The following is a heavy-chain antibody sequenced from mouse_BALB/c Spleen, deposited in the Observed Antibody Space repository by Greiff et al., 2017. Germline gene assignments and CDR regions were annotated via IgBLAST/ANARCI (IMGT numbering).Heavy chain of an antibody. V-gene: IGHV5-9-4*01. CDR2: ISSGGSYT. Sequence: VQLKESGGGLVKPGGSLKLSCAASGFTFSSYAMSWVRQSPEKRLEWVAEISSGGSYTYYPDTVTGRFTISRDNAKNTLYLEMSSLRSEDTAMYYCARGQDAMDYWGQGTSVTVSS. CDR1: GFTFSSYA. CDR3: ARGQDAMDY. J-gene: IGHJ4*01.